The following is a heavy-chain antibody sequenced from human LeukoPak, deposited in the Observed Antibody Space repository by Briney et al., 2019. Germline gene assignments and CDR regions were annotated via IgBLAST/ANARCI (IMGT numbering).Heavy chain of an antibody. CDR2: VYSGGNT. CDR1: GFTVSTTY. Sequence: GGSLRLSCAASGFTVSTTYLSWVRQAPGKGLEWVSVVYSGGNTYYTDPVKGRFTISRDNYKNTLYLQMNSLRTEDTAVYYCASNGRNSGSFLQLDRWGQGTLVTVSS. D-gene: IGHD1-26*01. CDR3: ASNGRNSGSFLQLDR. J-gene: IGHJ5*02. V-gene: IGHV3-66*02.